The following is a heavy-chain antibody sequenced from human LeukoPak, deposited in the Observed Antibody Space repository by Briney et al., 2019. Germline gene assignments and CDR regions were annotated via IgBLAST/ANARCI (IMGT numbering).Heavy chain of an antibody. CDR1: GCSFTSYW. Sequence: GESLKISCKGSGCSFTSYWIGWVRQMPGKGLEWMGIIYPGDSDTRYSPSFQGQVTISADKSISTAYLQWSSLKASDTAMYYCARHHASSGYYLDYWGQGTLVTVSS. CDR2: IYPGDSDT. D-gene: IGHD3-22*01. J-gene: IGHJ4*02. V-gene: IGHV5-51*01. CDR3: ARHHASSGYYLDY.